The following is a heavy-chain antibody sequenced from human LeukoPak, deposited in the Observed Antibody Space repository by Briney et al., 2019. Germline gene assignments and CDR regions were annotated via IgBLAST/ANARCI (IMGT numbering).Heavy chain of an antibody. J-gene: IGHJ3*02. V-gene: IGHV3-74*01. D-gene: IGHD1-20*01. CDR1: GFTFSSYS. Sequence: PGGSLRLSCAASGFTFSSYSMNWVRQAPGKGLVWVSRINSDGSSTSYADSVKGRFTISRDNAKNTLYLQMNSLRAEDTAVYYCARVPHNWRPNDAFDIWGQGTMVTVSS. CDR2: INSDGSST. CDR3: ARVPHNWRPNDAFDI.